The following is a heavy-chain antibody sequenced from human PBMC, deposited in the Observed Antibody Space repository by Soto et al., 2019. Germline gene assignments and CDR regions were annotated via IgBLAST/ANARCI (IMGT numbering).Heavy chain of an antibody. CDR3: AKGERYDRSGYPDY. Sequence: PSETLSLTCTVSGGSISSGGYYWSWIRQHPGKGLEWLGYIYYSGSTYYNPSLKSRVTISVDTSKNQFSLKLSSVTAADPAVYYWAKGERYDRSGYPDYGGQGTRVTVSS. CDR1: GGSISSGGYY. CDR2: IYYSGST. D-gene: IGHD3-22*01. J-gene: IGHJ4*01. V-gene: IGHV4-31*03.